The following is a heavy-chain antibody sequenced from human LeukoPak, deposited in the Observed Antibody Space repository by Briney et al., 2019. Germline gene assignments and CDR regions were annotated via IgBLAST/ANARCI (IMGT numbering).Heavy chain of an antibody. CDR1: GGSVSSGSYY. CDR2: IYSSGST. Sequence: PSETLSLTCTVSGGSVSSGSYYWSWTRQPAGKGLEWIGRIYSSGSTNYNPSLQSRVTMSVDTSKNQFSLKLSSVTAADTAVYYWARDSKQYDFWKGNHHFDYWGQGTLVTVSS. V-gene: IGHV4-61*02. D-gene: IGHD3-3*01. CDR3: ARDSKQYDFWKGNHHFDY. J-gene: IGHJ4*02.